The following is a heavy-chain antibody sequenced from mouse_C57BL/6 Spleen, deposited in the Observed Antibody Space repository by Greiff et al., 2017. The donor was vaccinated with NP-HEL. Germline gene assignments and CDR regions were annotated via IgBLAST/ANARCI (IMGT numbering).Heavy chain of an antibody. D-gene: IGHD1-1*01. CDR1: GFTFSSYA. V-gene: IGHV5-4*01. J-gene: IGHJ1*03. CDR3: ARDPYYYGSSPRYFDV. Sequence: EVQGVESGGGLVKPGGSLKLSCAASGFTFSSYAMSWVRQTPEKRLEWVATISDSGSYTYYPDNVKGRFTISRDNAKNNLYLQMSHLKSEDTAMYYCARDPYYYGSSPRYFDVWGTGTTVTVSS. CDR2: ISDSGSYT.